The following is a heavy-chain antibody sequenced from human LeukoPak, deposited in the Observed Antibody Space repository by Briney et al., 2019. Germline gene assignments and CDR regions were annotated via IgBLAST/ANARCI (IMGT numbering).Heavy chain of an antibody. V-gene: IGHV3-30*01. CDR2: ISYDGSNK. Sequence: PGGSLRLSCAASGFTFSSYAMHWVRQAPGKGPEWVAVISYDGSNKYYADSVKGRFTISRDNSKNTLYLQMNSLRAEDTAVYYCARDSTYYYDSGSSGPHYFDYWGQGTLVTVCS. CDR3: ARDSTYYYDSGSSGPHYFDY. CDR1: GFTFSSYA. J-gene: IGHJ4*02. D-gene: IGHD3-10*01.